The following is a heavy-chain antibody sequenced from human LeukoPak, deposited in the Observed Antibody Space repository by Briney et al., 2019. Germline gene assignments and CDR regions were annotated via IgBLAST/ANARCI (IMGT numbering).Heavy chain of an antibody. CDR2: ISSSSSYI. CDR1: GFTFSSYS. Sequence: PGGSLRLSCAASGFTFSSYSMNWVRQAPGKGLEWVSSISSSSSYIYYADSVKGRFTSSRDNSKNTLYLQMTSLRVEDTAVYYCAKAYYSRVPDSWFDPWGQGTLVTVSS. D-gene: IGHD1-26*01. V-gene: IGHV3-21*04. CDR3: AKAYYSRVPDSWFDP. J-gene: IGHJ5*02.